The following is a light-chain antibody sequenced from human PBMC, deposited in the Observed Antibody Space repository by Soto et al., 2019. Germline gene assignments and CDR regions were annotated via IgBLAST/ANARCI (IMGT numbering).Light chain of an antibody. Sequence: YELTQPLSVSVALGQTVRITCGGNNIGSKNVHWYQQKPGQAPVLVIHRDSNRPSGIPERFSGSNSGNTATLTISRAQVGDEADYYCQVWDSATAVVFGGGTKLTVL. CDR2: RDS. J-gene: IGLJ2*01. CDR1: NIGSKN. CDR3: QVWDSATAVV. V-gene: IGLV3-9*01.